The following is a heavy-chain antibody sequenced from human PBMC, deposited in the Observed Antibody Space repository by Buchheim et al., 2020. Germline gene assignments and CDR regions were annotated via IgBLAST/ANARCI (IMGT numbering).Heavy chain of an antibody. Sequence: QLQLQESGSGLVKPSQTLSLTCAVSGGSISSGGYSWSWIRQPPGKGLEWIGYIYHSGSTYYNPSLRSRVTRSVDRSKNQFSLRLGSVTAADAAVYYWARYHSSHYGVDVWGKGTT. CDR1: GGSISSGGYS. CDR3: ARYHSSHYGVDV. D-gene: IGHD6-13*01. J-gene: IGHJ6*04. V-gene: IGHV4-30-2*01. CDR2: IYHSGST.